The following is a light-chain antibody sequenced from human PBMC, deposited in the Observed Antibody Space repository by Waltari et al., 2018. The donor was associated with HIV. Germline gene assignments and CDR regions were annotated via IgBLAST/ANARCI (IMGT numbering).Light chain of an antibody. CDR3: YSTDSSGRGV. CDR2: EAY. CDR1: LLSNY. V-gene: IGLV3-10*01. Sequence: SYELPQPPSVSVSPGPTARITSFGVLLSNYPFSYQQKSSQSPVVVIYEAYKRPSGIPERFSGSRSGAMAILTISGAQVEDEGDDYCYSTDSSGRGVFGGGTKLTVL. J-gene: IGLJ3*02.